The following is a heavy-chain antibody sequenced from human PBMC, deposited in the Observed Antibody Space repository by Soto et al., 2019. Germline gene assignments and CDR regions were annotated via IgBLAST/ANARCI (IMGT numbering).Heavy chain of an antibody. CDR3: AKIRGGVYST. V-gene: IGHV1-69*11. Sequence: QVHLVQSGAEVKKPGSSVKVSCNPSGGIFNSYGISWVRQGPGQGLQWMGGINPLLGSTNYAEKFRARLAISADDSMTTVYMELNNLRPEDTATYFCAKIRGGVYSTWGQGTLVTVSS. CDR2: INPLLGST. D-gene: IGHD3-10*01. J-gene: IGHJ5*02. CDR1: GGIFNSYG.